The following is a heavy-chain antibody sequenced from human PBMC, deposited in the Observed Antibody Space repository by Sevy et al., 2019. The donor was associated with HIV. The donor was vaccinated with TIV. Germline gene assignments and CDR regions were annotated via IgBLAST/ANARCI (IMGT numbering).Heavy chain of an antibody. D-gene: IGHD2-15*01. Sequence: GGSPRLSCAASGFTFSDHYVDWVRQAPGMGLEWVGRIRNRPNSYTTEYAASVKGRFTISRDDSRNSVYLQMNSLKTQDSAVYYCVRGPNCGVGGCQQISPYCLDVWGKRATVTVSS. CDR2: IRNRPNSYTT. J-gene: IGHJ6*03. V-gene: IGHV3-72*01. CDR1: GFTFSDHY. CDR3: VRGPNCGVGGCQQISPYCLDV.